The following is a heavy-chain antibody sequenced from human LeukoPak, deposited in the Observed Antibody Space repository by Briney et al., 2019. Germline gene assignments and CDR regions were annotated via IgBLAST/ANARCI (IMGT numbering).Heavy chain of an antibody. D-gene: IGHD3-10*01. CDR3: ARDGYGTGSHDY. Sequence: GGSLRLSCAASGFTVSSNYMSWVRQAPGKGLEWVANIKEDGSHQHYVDSVKGRFTISRDNAKNSLYVQMNSLRAEDTAVYYCARDGYGTGSHDYWGQGTLVTVSS. CDR1: GFTVSSNY. V-gene: IGHV3-7*04. J-gene: IGHJ4*02. CDR2: IKEDGSHQ.